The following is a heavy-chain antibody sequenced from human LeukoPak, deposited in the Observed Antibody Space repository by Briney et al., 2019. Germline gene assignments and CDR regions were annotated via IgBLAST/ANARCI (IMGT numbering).Heavy chain of an antibody. CDR1: GGSFSGYY. J-gene: IGHJ6*02. CDR3: ARARGSSSGWGHYYYSLDV. CDR2: INHSGST. Sequence: PSETLSLTCAVYGGSFSGYYWSWIRQPPGKGLEWIGEINHSGSTNYNPSLKSRVTISVGTSKNQFSLKLSSVTAADTSVFFCARARGSSSGWGHYYYSLDVWGQGTTVTVSS. V-gene: IGHV4-34*01. D-gene: IGHD6-19*01.